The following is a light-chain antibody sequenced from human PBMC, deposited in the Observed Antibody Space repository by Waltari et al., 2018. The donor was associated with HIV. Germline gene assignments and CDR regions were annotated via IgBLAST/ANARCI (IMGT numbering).Light chain of an antibody. Sequence: QSVLTQPPSASGTPGQTVTLSCSGSRSNIGNDNVYWYQQLPGMTPKLLIYRHYKRPAGLPDRVPGSKSGTSASLAISGLRSEDEADYYCVRWDGSLSGYIVGAGTKGTVL. CDR2: RHY. V-gene: IGLV1-47*01. J-gene: IGLJ1*01. CDR1: RSNIGNDN. CDR3: VRWDGSLSGYI.